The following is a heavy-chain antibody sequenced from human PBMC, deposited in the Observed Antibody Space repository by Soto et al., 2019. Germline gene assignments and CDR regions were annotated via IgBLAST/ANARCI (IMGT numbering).Heavy chain of an antibody. CDR1: GYTFTKYY. D-gene: IGHD2-21*01. CDR2: IDPDSGGT. J-gene: IGHJ6*02. V-gene: IGHV1-2*02. Sequence: ASVKVSCKASGYTFTKYYIHWVRQAPGQGLEWMGWIDPDSGGTKFAEKLQDRVTMARDTSISTAYMELSSLRSDDTAVYFCATIDPITVNCYNGMDVWGQGTTVTVSS. CDR3: ATIDPITVNCYNGMDV.